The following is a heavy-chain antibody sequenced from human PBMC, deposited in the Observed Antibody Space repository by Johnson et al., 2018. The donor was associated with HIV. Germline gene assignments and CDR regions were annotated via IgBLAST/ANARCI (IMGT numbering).Heavy chain of an antibody. Sequence: VQLVESGGGLVQSGGSLRVSCAASGCTVSNNYMSRVRQAPGKGLEWVSLIYSGDSTYYTDSVKGRFTISRDNSKNTLYLQMNSLRAEDTAVYYCATSQLALPTGVFEIWGQGTMVTVSS. V-gene: IGHV3-66*02. CDR3: ATSQLALPTGVFEI. D-gene: IGHD6-6*01. J-gene: IGHJ3*02. CDR1: GCTVSNNY. CDR2: IYSGDST.